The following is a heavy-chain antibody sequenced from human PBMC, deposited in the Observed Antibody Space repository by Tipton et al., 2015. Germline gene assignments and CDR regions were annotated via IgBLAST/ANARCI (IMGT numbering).Heavy chain of an antibody. CDR1: GDSISSSNW. J-gene: IGHJ4*02. D-gene: IGHD3-16*02. CDR3: ASTPAPYDYIRGAFRYNPEPPIVYFDS. CDR2: LSHSGST. V-gene: IGHV4-4*02. Sequence: TLSLTCAVSGDSISSSNWWSWVRQPPGKGLEWIGELSHSGSTNYNPSLKSRVTISVDNSKNHFSLKLTSVTAADTAVYYCASTPAPYDYIRGAFRYNPEPPIVYFDSWGQGTLVTVSS.